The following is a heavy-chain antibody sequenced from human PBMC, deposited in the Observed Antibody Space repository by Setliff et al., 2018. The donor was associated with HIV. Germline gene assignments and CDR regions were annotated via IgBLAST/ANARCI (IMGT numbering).Heavy chain of an antibody. Sequence: ASVKVSCKVSGYTLTEFSMHWVRQAPGKGLEWMGRFDPEDGDTLYAQNFQGRVTMTEDPPTDTAYLELSGLSSDDTAVYYCATEVGVVTAHNWFDPWGQGTLVTVSS. J-gene: IGHJ5*02. CDR3: ATEVGVVTAHNWFDP. CDR2: FDPEDGDT. V-gene: IGHV1-24*01. CDR1: GYTLTEFS. D-gene: IGHD2-21*02.